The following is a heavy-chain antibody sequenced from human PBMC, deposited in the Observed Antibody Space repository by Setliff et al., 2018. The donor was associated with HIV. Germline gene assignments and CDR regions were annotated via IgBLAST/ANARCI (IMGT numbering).Heavy chain of an antibody. V-gene: IGHV3-23*01. D-gene: IGHD3-10*01. CDR3: AKDRRYYYGSGSYAAET. J-gene: IGHJ5*02. CDR1: GFIFSRYA. Sequence: PGGSLRLSCAASGFIFSRYAMTWVRQAPGKGLEWVSAISGSGIGSYYPDSVKGRFTISRDNSKNTLFLQMNSLRVEDTAVYYCAKDRRYYYGSGSYAAETWGQGTLVTVSS. CDR2: ISGSGIGS.